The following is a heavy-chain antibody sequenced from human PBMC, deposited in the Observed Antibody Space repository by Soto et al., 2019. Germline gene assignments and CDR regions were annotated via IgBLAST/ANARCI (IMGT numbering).Heavy chain of an antibody. Sequence: PSETLSLTCTVSRGSISSSSYYWGWIRQPPGKGLEWIGNVYYGGSTYYNPSLKSRVTISVETSKSQFSLKLSSVTAADTAVYYCAGGDYYNSSGYYFYYYTIDVWGQGTTVTVSS. V-gene: IGHV4-39*01. D-gene: IGHD3-22*01. CDR2: VYYGGST. CDR3: AGGDYYNSSGYYFYYYTIDV. J-gene: IGHJ6*02. CDR1: RGSISSSSYY.